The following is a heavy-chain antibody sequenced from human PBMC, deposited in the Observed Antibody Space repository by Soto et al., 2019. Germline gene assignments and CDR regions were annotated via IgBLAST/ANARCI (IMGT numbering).Heavy chain of an antibody. CDR3: VKRRPEGAADYNGMDV. D-gene: IGHD6-25*01. Sequence: GGSLRLSCAASGFTFDDYAMHWVRQAPGKGLEWVSGISWNSGSIGYADSVKGRFTISRDNAKNSLYLQMNSLRAEDTALYYCVKRRPEGAADYNGMDVWGQGTTVTVSS. CDR2: ISWNSGSI. J-gene: IGHJ6*01. V-gene: IGHV3-9*01. CDR1: GFTFDDYA.